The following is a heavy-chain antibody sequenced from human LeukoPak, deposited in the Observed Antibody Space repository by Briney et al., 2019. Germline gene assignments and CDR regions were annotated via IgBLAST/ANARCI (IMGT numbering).Heavy chain of an antibody. V-gene: IGHV1-24*01. Sequence: ASVKVSCKVSGYTLTELSMHWVRQAPGKGLEWMGGFDPEDGETIYAQKFQGRVTMTRDTSISTAYMELSRLRSDDTAVYYCARGVHGSGSGGAFDIWGQGTMVTVSS. CDR2: FDPEDGET. J-gene: IGHJ3*02. D-gene: IGHD3-10*01. CDR3: ARGVHGSGSGGAFDI. CDR1: GYTLTELS.